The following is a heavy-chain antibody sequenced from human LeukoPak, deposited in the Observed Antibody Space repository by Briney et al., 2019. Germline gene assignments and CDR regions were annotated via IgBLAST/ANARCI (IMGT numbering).Heavy chain of an antibody. CDR1: GFTFSSNG. J-gene: IGHJ3*01. CDR3: GRDPNGDYLGAFDF. V-gene: IGHV3-30*03. Sequence: PGGSLRLSCAASGFTFSSNGMHWVRQAPGKGLEWVAVISYDGSNKYYADSVKGRFTISRDNSKNTLYLQMNSLRAEDTAVYYCGRDPNGDYLGAFDFWGQGAMVSVSS. CDR2: ISYDGSNK. D-gene: IGHD4-17*01.